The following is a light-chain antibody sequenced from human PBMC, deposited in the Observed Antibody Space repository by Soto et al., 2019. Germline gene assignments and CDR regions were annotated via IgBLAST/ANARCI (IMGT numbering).Light chain of an antibody. CDR1: QDISNY. V-gene: IGKV1-33*01. CDR2: DAS. Sequence: DIQMTQSPSSLSASVGDRVTITCQASQDISNYLNWYQQKPGKAPKLLIYDASNLETGVPSRFSGSGSGTDFTFTISSLQPADIATYDCQQYDNLPLFGGGTKVEIK. J-gene: IGKJ4*01. CDR3: QQYDNLPL.